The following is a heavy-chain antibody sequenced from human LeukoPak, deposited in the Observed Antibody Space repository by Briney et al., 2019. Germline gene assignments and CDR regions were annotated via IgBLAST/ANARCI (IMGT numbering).Heavy chain of an antibody. J-gene: IGHJ5*02. CDR1: GFTFSSYA. D-gene: IGHD3-10*01. CDR3: ARKVGGWLDP. Sequence: GGSLRLSCAASGFTFSSYAMHWVRQAPGKGLEWVSVIYSGCSTYYADSVKGRFTISRDNSKNTLYLQMNSLRAEDTAVYYCARKVGGWLDPWGQGTLVTVSS. CDR2: IYSGCST. V-gene: IGHV3-53*01.